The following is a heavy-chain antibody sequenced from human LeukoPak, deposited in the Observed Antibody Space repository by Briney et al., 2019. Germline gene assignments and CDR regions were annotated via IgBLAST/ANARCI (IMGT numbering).Heavy chain of an antibody. D-gene: IGHD2-8*02. CDR1: GFTFSSYS. Sequence: GGSLRLSCAASGFTFSSYSMNWVRQAPGKGLEWVSSISSSSSYIYYADSVKGRFTISRDNSKSTLSLQMNSLRAEDTAIYYCATYRQVLLPFESWGQGTLVTVSS. V-gene: IGHV3-21*04. CDR2: ISSSSSYI. CDR3: ATYRQVLLPFES. J-gene: IGHJ4*02.